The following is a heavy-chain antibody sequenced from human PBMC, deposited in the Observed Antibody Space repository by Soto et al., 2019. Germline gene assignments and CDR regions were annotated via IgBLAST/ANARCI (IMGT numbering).Heavy chain of an antibody. J-gene: IGHJ3*02. CDR2: IGSAGDT. V-gene: IGHV3-13*01. CDR3: ARALGCSSTSCPGSYAFDI. CDR1: GFTFSSYD. D-gene: IGHD2-2*01. Sequence: EVQLVESGGGLVQPGGSLRLSGAASGFTFSSYDMHWVRQATGKGLEWVSAIGSAGDTYYPGSVKGRFTISRENAKNSWYIQMNSLRAGYTAVYYCARALGCSSTSCPGSYAFDIWGQGTMVTVSS.